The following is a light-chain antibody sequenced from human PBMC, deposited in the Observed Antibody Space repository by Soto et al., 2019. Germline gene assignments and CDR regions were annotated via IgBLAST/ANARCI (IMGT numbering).Light chain of an antibody. J-gene: IGKJ1*01. CDR1: QSVSGNF. Sequence: EIVLTQSPATLSLSPGERATLSCRASQSVSGNFLAWYQQKPGQAPRLLIYDASNRATGIPARFSGSGSGTDFTLTISSLEPEDFAVYYCQQYNDYSAWTFGQGTKVDIK. CDR3: QQYNDYSAWT. V-gene: IGKV3-11*01. CDR2: DAS.